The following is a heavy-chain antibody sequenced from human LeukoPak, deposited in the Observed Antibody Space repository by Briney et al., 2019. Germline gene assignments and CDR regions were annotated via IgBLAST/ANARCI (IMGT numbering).Heavy chain of an antibody. V-gene: IGHV3-23*01. CDR3: AKGRYYYDSSGYY. Sequence: PGGSLRLSCAASGFTFSSYAMSWVRQAPGKGLEWVSAISGSGGSTYYADSVKGRFTISRDNSKNTLYLQMYSLRAEDTAVYYCAKGRYYYDSSGYYWGQGTLVTVSS. J-gene: IGHJ4*02. D-gene: IGHD3-22*01. CDR2: ISGSGGST. CDR1: GFTFSSYA.